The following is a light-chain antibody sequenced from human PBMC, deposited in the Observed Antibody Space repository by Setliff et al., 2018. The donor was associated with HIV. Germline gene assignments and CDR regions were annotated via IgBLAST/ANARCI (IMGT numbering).Light chain of an antibody. Sequence: DIVMTQSPDSPAVSLGERATINCKSSQSVLFSSNNKNYLAWYQQKSGQPPKLLIYWASTRDSGVPERFSGSGSGTDFTLTISSLQAEDVAVYYCQQYYSNPPAFGGGTKVDIK. CDR3: QQYYSNPPA. CDR1: QSVLFSSNNKNY. CDR2: WAS. J-gene: IGKJ4*01. V-gene: IGKV4-1*01.